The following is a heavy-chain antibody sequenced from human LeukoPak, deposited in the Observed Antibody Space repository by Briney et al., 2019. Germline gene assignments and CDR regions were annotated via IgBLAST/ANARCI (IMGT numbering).Heavy chain of an antibody. CDR1: GGTFSSYA. V-gene: IGHV1-69*05. CDR3: AREGGVGPTAPPDYYSYQMDV. Sequence: SVKVSCKASGGTFSSYAISWVRQAPGQGLEWMGGIIPIFGTANYAQSLQGRVTMTTDTSTSTAYMELRSLRSDDTAVYYCAREGGVGPTAPPDYYSYQMDVWGKGTTVTVSS. D-gene: IGHD1-26*01. J-gene: IGHJ6*03. CDR2: IIPIFGTA.